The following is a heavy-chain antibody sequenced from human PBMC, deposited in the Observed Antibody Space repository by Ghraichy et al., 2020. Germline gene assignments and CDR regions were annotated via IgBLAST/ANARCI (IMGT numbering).Heavy chain of an antibody. CDR2: ISSDGSYI. D-gene: IGHD6-19*01. CDR3: AKIAVTGQHYFDY. J-gene: IGHJ4*02. CDR1: GLTFRSYG. Sequence: LSLTYAVSGLTFRSYGMYWVRQAPGKALEWVALISSDGSYIKYSDSVKGRFTFSRDNSKNTLYLQMNSLRGEDTAIFYCAKIAVTGQHYFDYWGQGTLVTVSA. V-gene: IGHV3-30*18.